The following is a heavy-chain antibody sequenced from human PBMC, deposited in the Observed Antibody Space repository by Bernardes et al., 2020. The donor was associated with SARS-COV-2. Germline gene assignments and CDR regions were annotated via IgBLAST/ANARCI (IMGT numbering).Heavy chain of an antibody. J-gene: IGHJ6*02. CDR3: ARGGFYYYGMDV. CDR1: GYIFSNFG. CDR2: SSPDNGHT. V-gene: IGHV1-18*01. Sequence: ATWKDSCKASGYIFSNFGVTWVRQAPGQGLEWMGWSSPDNGHTKYAQKFQGRVTMTADSSTRTAYMELRSLRSDDTGVYYCARGGFYYYGMDVWGQGTTVTVSS.